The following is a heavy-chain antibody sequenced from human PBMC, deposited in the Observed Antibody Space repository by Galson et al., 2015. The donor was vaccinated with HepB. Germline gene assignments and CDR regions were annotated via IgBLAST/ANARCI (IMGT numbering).Heavy chain of an antibody. CDR1: GFTFISYA. D-gene: IGHD3-10*01. Sequence: SLRLSCAASGFTFISYAMHWVRQAPGKGLEWVAVISYDGSNEYYADSVKGRFTISRDNSKNALYMQMNSLRTEDTAVYYCARAKYGSPVRDWFDPWGQGTLVTVSS. CDR2: ISYDGSNE. V-gene: IGHV3-30*04. J-gene: IGHJ5*02. CDR3: ARAKYGSPVRDWFDP.